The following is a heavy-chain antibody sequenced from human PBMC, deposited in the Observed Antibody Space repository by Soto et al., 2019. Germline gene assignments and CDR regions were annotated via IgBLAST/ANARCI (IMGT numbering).Heavy chain of an antibody. V-gene: IGHV4-59*01. CDR2: IYYSGST. D-gene: IGHD2-15*01. CDR1: GGSISSYY. J-gene: IGHJ4*02. Sequence: SETLSLTCTVSGGSISSYYWSWSRQPPGKGLEWIGYIYYSGSTNYNPSLKSRVTISVDTSKNQFSLKLSSVTAADTAVYYCARNPPRYCSGGSCYAVDYWGQGTLVTVSS. CDR3: ARNPPRYCSGGSCYAVDY.